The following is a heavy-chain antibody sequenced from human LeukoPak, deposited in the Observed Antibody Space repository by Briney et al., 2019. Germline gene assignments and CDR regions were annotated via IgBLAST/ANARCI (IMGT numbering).Heavy chain of an antibody. D-gene: IGHD2-15*01. J-gene: IGHJ4*02. CDR2: IKSKTDGGTT. CDR1: GFTFGDYA. Sequence: GGSLRLSCTGSGFTFGDYAISWVRQAPGKGLEWVGRIKSKTDGGTTDYAAPVKGRFTISRDDSKNTLYPQMNSLKTEDTAVYYCTTVPLGVYCSGGSCYSDYWGQGTLVTVSS. CDR3: TTVPLGVYCSGGSCYSDY. V-gene: IGHV3-15*01.